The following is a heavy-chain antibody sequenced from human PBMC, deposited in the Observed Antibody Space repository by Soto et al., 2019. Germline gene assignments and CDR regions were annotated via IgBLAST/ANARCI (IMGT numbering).Heavy chain of an antibody. CDR1: GGTFSSYA. D-gene: IGHD1-20*01. CDR2: IIPIFGTA. V-gene: IGHV1-69*01. CDR3: ASWYNWNDMHYFDY. Sequence: VSCKASGGTFSSYAISWVRQAPGQGLEWMGGIIPIFGTANYAQKFQGRVTITADESTSTAYMELSSLRSEDTAVYYCASWYNWNDMHYFDYWGQGTLVTVSS. J-gene: IGHJ4*02.